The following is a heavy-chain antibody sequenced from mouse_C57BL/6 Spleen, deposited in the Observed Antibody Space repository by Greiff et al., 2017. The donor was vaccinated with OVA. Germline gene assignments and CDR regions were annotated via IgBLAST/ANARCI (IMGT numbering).Heavy chain of an antibody. V-gene: IGHV5-17*01. CDR2: ISSGSSTI. CDR3: AIGSNYAMDY. CDR1: GFTFSDSG. D-gene: IGHD1-1*01. J-gene: IGHJ4*01. Sequence: EVQLVESGGGLVKPGGSLKLSCAASGFTFSDSGMHWVRQAPEKGLEWVAYISSGSSTISYADTVKGRFTNSRDNAKNTLFLQMTILRSEDTAMYYCAIGSNYAMDYWGQGTSVTVSS.